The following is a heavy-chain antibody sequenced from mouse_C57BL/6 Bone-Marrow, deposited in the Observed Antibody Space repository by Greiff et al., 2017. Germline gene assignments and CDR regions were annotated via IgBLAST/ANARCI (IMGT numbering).Heavy chain of an antibody. CDR1: GYTFTSYW. J-gene: IGHJ2*01. CDR2: IHPDSGST. D-gene: IGHD2-1*01. CDR3: ARSRVLLCDY. V-gene: IGHV1-64*01. Sequence: QVQLQQPGAELVKPGASVKLSCKASGYTFTSYWMHWVKQRPGQGLEWIGMIHPDSGSTNYNEKFKSKATLTVDKSSSTAYMQLSSLTSEDSAVYYCARSRVLLCDYWGQGTTLTVSS.